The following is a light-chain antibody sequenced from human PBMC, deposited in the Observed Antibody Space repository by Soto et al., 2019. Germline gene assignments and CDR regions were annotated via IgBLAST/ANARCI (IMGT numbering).Light chain of an antibody. CDR3: LQHNNYPPIT. V-gene: IGKV1-17*01. J-gene: IGKJ5*01. CDR2: DAT. CDR1: QGIRND. Sequence: DIQMTQSPSSLSASVGDRVTITCRASQGIRNDLAWYQQKPGKAPKRLIYDATSLQSGVPSRFSCSGSGTEFTITISSLQHEYFATYYCLQHNNYPPITFGQGTRLEIK.